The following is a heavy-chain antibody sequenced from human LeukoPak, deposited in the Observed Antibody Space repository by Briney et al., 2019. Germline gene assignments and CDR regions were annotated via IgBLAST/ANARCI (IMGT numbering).Heavy chain of an antibody. J-gene: IGHJ4*02. V-gene: IGHV5-51*01. Sequence: GESLKISCKGSGYSFTSYWIGWVRPLPGKVLEWMGIIYPGDSDTRYSPSFQGQVTISADKSISTAYLQWSSLKASDTAMYYCARPSDYGDSYYFDYWGQGTMVTVSS. CDR2: IYPGDSDT. CDR3: ARPSDYGDSYYFDY. D-gene: IGHD4-17*01. CDR1: GYSFTSYW.